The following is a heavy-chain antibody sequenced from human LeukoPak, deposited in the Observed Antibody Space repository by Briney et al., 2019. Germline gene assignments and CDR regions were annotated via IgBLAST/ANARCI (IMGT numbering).Heavy chain of an antibody. CDR3: ARGRRYYYDSSGYYIH. CDR2: INHSGST. D-gene: IGHD3-22*01. CDR1: GGSFSGYY. V-gene: IGHV4-34*01. Sequence: PSETLSLTCAVYGGSFSGYYWSWIRQPPGKGLEWIGEINHSGSTNYNPSLKSRVTISVDTSKNLFSLKLSSVTAADTAVYYCARGRRYYYDSSGYYIHWGQGTLVTVSS. J-gene: IGHJ4*02.